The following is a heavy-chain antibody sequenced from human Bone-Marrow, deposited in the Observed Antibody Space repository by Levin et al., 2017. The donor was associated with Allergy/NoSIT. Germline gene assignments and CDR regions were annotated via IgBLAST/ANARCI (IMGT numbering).Heavy chain of an antibody. Sequence: PGGSLRLSCLGSGFTFSSYVMHWVRQAPGKGLEWVAVISYDGNNKYYADSVKGRFTISRDNSKNTLYLQMNSLGDEDTAVYYCAKARGSGGSQDPYYFYYMDVWGQGTTVTVSS. CDR1: GFTFSSYV. CDR2: ISYDGNNK. J-gene: IGHJ6*02. CDR3: AKARGSGGSQDPYYFYYMDV. V-gene: IGHV3-30*04. D-gene: IGHD2-15*01.